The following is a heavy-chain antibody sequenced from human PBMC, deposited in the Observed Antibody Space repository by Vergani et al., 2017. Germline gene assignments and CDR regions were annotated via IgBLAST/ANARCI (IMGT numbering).Heavy chain of an antibody. CDR1: GYSFTSYW. J-gene: IGHJ6*02. Sequence: EVQLVQSGAEVQKPGESLKISCKGSGYSFTSYWIGWVRQMPGKGLEWMGIIYPGYSDTRYSPSFHSQVTISADKSISTAYLQWSSPKASDTAMYYCSRHGENKNCGGGCYSGYYYGMDVWGQGSTVTVSS. CDR2: IYPGYSDT. D-gene: IGHD2-15*01. CDR3: SRHGENKNCGGGCYSGYYYGMDV. V-gene: IGHV5-51*01.